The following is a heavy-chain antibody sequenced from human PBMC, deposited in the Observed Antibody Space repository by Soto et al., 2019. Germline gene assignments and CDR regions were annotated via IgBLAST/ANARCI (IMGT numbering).Heavy chain of an antibody. CDR2: IYHSGST. Sequence: PSETLSLTCAVSGGSISSSNWWSWVRQPPGKGLEWIGEIYHSGSTNYNPSLKSRVTISVDKSKNQFSLKLSSVTAADTAVYYCARGILRFLEPLNQWNNWFDPWGQGTLVTVSS. CDR1: GGSISSSNW. D-gene: IGHD3-3*01. V-gene: IGHV4-4*02. CDR3: ARGILRFLEPLNQWNNWFDP. J-gene: IGHJ5*02.